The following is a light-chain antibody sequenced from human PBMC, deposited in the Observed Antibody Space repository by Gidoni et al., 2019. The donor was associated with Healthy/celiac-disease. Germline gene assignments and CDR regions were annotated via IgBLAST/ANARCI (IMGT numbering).Light chain of an antibody. J-gene: IGLJ3*02. CDR3: CSYAGSSTWV. CDR2: EGS. Sequence: QSALTQPASESGSPGQSITISCTGTSSDVGSYNLVSWYQQHPGKAPKLMIYEGSKRPSGVSNHFSGSKSGNTASLTISGLQAEDEADYYCCSYAGSSTWVFGGGTKLTVL. CDR1: SSDVGSYNL. V-gene: IGLV2-23*01.